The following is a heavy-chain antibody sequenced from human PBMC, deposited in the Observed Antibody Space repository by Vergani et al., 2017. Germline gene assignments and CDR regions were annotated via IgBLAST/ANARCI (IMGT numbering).Heavy chain of an antibody. D-gene: IGHD3-10*01. CDR1: GYTFTGYY. Sequence: QVQLVQSGAEVEKPGASVKVFCKASGYTFTGYYMQWVRQASGQGLEWMGWINPNSGGKNYAQKFEGRVTMTRDTSISTAYMELSRLRYDDMAVYYCARVELQKEIWFGELYGYWGRGTLVTVSS. CDR3: ARVELQKEIWFGELYGY. J-gene: IGHJ4*02. V-gene: IGHV1-2*02. CDR2: INPNSGGK.